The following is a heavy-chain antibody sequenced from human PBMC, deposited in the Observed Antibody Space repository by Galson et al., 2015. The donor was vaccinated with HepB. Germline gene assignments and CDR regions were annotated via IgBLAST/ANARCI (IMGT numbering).Heavy chain of an antibody. V-gene: IGHV5-51*01. D-gene: IGHD3-3*01. CDR2: IYPGDSDT. J-gene: IGHJ3*02. CDR1: GYSFTSYW. Sequence: QSGAEVKKPGESLKISCKGSGYSFTSYWIGWVRQMPGKGLEWMGIIYPGDSDTRYSPSFQGQVTISADKSISTAYLQWSSLKASDTAMYYCARLITYYDFWSGYTHPAPDAFDIWGQGTMVTVSS. CDR3: ARLITYYDFWSGYTHPAPDAFDI.